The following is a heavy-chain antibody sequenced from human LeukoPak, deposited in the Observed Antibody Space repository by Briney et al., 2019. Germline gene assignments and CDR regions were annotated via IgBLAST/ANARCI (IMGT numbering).Heavy chain of an antibody. Sequence: GGSLRLSCAASGFTFSSYAMSWVRQAPGKGLEWVAVISYDGSNKYYADSVKGRFTISRDNAKNTLYLQMNSLRAEDTAVYYCAKVGYYDSSGYNWGQGTLVTVSS. V-gene: IGHV3-30*04. CDR3: AKVGYYDSSGYN. CDR1: GFTFSSYA. D-gene: IGHD3-22*01. J-gene: IGHJ4*02. CDR2: ISYDGSNK.